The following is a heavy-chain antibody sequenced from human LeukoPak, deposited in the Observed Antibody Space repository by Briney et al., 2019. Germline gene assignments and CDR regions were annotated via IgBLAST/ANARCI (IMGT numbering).Heavy chain of an antibody. CDR1: GGSFSGYY. V-gene: IGHV4-34*01. CDR3: ARKGLPYYYGSGRAFDY. D-gene: IGHD3-10*01. CDR2: INHSGST. J-gene: IGHJ4*02. Sequence: SETLSLTCAVYGGSFSGYYWSWIRQPPGKGLEWIGEINHSGSTNYNPSLKSRVTISVDTSENQFSLKLSSVTAADTAVYYCARKGLPYYYGSGRAFDYWGQGTLVTVSS.